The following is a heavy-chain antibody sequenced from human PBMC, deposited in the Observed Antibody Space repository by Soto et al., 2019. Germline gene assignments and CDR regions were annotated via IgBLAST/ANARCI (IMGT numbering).Heavy chain of an antibody. J-gene: IGHJ4*02. CDR2: ISGSGGST. Sequence: GGSLRLSCAASGFTFSSYAMSWVRQAPGKGLEWVLAISGSGGSTYYADSVKGRFTISRDNSKNTLYLQMNSLRAEDTAVYYCAKLSEEMATKQPDYWGQGTLVTVSS. CDR1: GFTFSSYA. D-gene: IGHD5-12*01. V-gene: IGHV3-23*01. CDR3: AKLSEEMATKQPDY.